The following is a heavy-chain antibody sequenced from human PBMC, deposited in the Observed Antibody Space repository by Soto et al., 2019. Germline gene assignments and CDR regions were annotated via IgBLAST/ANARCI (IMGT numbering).Heavy chain of an antibody. CDR2: IYYSGST. Sequence: SETLYLTCTVSGGSISSYYWSWIRQPPGKGLEWIGYIYYSGSTNYNPSLKSRVTISVDTSKNQFSLKLSSVTAADTAVYYCARATLDYYYMDVWGKGTTVTVSS. V-gene: IGHV4-59*01. J-gene: IGHJ6*03. CDR1: GGSISSYY. CDR3: ARATLDYYYMDV.